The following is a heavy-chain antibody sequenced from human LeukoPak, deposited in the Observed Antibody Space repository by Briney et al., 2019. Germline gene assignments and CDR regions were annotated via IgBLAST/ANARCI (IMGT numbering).Heavy chain of an antibody. Sequence: GGSLRLSCAASGFPFSTYSMNWVRQAPGKGLEWVSYISSSSSTIFYADSVKGRLTISRDNAKNSLYLQMNSLGAEDTAVYFCARGGSYGDFVAWGQGTLVTVSS. CDR2: ISSSSSTI. J-gene: IGHJ5*02. CDR3: ARGGSYGDFVA. D-gene: IGHD4-17*01. CDR1: GFPFSTYS. V-gene: IGHV3-48*04.